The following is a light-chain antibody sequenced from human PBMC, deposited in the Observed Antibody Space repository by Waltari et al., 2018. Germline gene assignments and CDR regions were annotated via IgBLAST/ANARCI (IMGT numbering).Light chain of an antibody. Sequence: QSALTQPPSASGSPGQSVTISCTGTSSDVGGYDYVSWYQQHPGKAPKLIIYEDNKRPSGVPDRFSGSKSGNTASLTVSGLQAEDEADYYCSSYTSSNNCVFGTGTKVTVL. CDR1: SSDVGGYDY. J-gene: IGLJ1*01. CDR2: EDN. V-gene: IGLV2-8*01. CDR3: SSYTSSNNCV.